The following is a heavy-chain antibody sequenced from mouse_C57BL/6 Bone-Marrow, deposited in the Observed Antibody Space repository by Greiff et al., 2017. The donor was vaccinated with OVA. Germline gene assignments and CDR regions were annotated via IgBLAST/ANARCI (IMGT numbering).Heavy chain of an antibody. Sequence: EVHLVESGGGLVKPGGSLKLSCAASGFTFSDYGMHWVRQAPEKGLEWVAYISSGSSTIYYADTVKGRFTISRYNAKNTLFLQMTSLRSEDTAMYYCATSYYSNYGFAYWGQGTLVTVSA. CDR1: GFTFSDYG. CDR2: ISSGSSTI. V-gene: IGHV5-17*01. D-gene: IGHD2-5*01. CDR3: ATSYYSNYGFAY. J-gene: IGHJ3*01.